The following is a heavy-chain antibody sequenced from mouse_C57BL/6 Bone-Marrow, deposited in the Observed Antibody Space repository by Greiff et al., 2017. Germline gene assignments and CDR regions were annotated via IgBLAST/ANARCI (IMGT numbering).Heavy chain of an antibody. Sequence: QVQLQQPGAELVRPGSSVKLSCKASGYTFTSYWMHWVKQRPIQGLEWIGNIDPSDSETHYNQKFKDKATLTVDKFSSTAYMQLSSLTSEDSAVYYCARTGFYGWFAYWGQGTLVTVSA. V-gene: IGHV1-52*01. J-gene: IGHJ3*01. D-gene: IGHD1-1*01. CDR1: GYTFTSYW. CDR3: ARTGFYGWFAY. CDR2: IDPSDSET.